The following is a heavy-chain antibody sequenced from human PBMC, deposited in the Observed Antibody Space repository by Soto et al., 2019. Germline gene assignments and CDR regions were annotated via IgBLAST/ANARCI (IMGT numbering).Heavy chain of an antibody. CDR3: SISNSYGRGDF. J-gene: IGHJ4*02. Sequence: QVQLVQSGAEVKKPGSSVSVSCKASGGTLNSYTISWLRQAPGQGLEWMGGIIPVFGTTDYAQKFQGSVTITADQSTGPAYLDLLSLRSEDTAIYYCSISNSYGRGDFWGQGTLVTVSS. CDR1: GGTLNSYT. V-gene: IGHV1-69*01. D-gene: IGHD4-17*01. CDR2: IIPVFGTT.